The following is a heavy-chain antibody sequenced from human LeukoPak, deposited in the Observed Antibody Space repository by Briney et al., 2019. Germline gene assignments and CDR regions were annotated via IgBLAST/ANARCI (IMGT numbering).Heavy chain of an antibody. J-gene: IGHJ4*02. CDR2: IHYSGST. D-gene: IGHD3-9*01. Sequence: PSETLSLTCTVSGGSIGSYYWTWIRQPPGKGLEWIAYIHYSGSTSSNPSLKSRVTVSVDTSNNQFSLKLTSVTAAGTAVYYCARDDILTGYYGNFDFWGQGTLVTVSS. CDR1: GGSIGSYY. V-gene: IGHV4-59*01. CDR3: ARDDILTGYYGNFDF.